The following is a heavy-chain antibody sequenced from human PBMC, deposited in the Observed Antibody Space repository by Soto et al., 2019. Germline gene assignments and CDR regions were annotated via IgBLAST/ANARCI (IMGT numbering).Heavy chain of an antibody. CDR1: GGSISSGDYY. D-gene: IGHD1-26*01. CDR2: IYYSGST. V-gene: IGHV4-30-4*01. J-gene: IGHJ4*02. CDR3: ARGGATGGAFDY. Sequence: SETLSLTCTVSGGSISSGDYYWSWIRQPPGKGLEWIGYIYYSGSTYYNPSLKSRVTIPVDTSKNQFSLKLSSVTAADTAVYYFARGGATGGAFDYWGQGTLVTVSS.